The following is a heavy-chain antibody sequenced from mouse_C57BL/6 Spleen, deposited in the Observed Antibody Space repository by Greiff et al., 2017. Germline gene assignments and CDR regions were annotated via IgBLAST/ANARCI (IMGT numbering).Heavy chain of an antibody. V-gene: IGHV1-55*01. CDR3: ARSTAQATAY. J-gene: IGHJ3*01. D-gene: IGHD3-2*02. Sequence: QVQLQQPGAELVKPGASVQMSCKASGYTFTSYWITWVKQRPGQGLEWIGDIYPGSGSTNYNEKFKSKATLTVDTSSSTAYMQLSSLTAEDYAVYYCARSTAQATAYWGKGTLVTVS. CDR1: GYTFTSYW. CDR2: IYPGSGST.